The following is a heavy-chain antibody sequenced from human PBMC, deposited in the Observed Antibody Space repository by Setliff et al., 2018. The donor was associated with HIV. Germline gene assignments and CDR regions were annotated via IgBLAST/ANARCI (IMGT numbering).Heavy chain of an antibody. Sequence: SETLSLTCTVSGGSISSSSYYWGWIRQPPGKGLEWIGSIYYSGSTYYNPSLKSRVTISVDTSKNQFSLKLSSVTAADTAVYYCARVTRSSWYYFDYWGQGTLVTVSS. CDR2: IYYSGST. J-gene: IGHJ4*02. V-gene: IGHV4-39*07. CDR3: ARVTRSSWYYFDY. D-gene: IGHD6-13*01. CDR1: GGSISSSSYY.